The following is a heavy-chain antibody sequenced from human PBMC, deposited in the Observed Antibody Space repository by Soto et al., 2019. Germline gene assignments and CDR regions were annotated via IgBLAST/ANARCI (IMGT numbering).Heavy chain of an antibody. CDR2: ISYDGSNK. D-gene: IGHD3-10*01. J-gene: IGHJ6*02. Sequence: QVQLVESGGGVVQPGRSLRLSCAASGFTFSSYAMHWVRQAPGKGLEWVAVISYDGSNKYYADSVKGRFTISRDNSKNTLYLQMNSLRAEDTAVYYCARDRVYGMDVWGQGTTVTVSS. CDR3: ARDRVYGMDV. CDR1: GFTFSSYA. V-gene: IGHV3-30-3*01.